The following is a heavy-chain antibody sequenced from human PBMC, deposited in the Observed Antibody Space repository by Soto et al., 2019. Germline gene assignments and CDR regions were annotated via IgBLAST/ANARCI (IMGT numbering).Heavy chain of an antibody. J-gene: IGHJ6*02. CDR3: ARGRGYGSSTSCYPYGMDV. V-gene: IGHV1-69*13. D-gene: IGHD2-2*01. CDR2: IIPIFGTA. CDR1: GGTFSSYA. Sequence: SVKVSCKASGGTFSSYAISWVRQAPGQGLEWMGGIIPIFGTANYAQKFQGRVTITADESTSTDYMELSSLRSEDTAVYYCARGRGYGSSTSCYPYGMDVWRQGNTVPVS.